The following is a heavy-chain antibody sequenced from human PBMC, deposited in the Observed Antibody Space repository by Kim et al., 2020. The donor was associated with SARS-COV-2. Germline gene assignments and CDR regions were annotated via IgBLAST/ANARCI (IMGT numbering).Heavy chain of an antibody. J-gene: IGHJ6*02. CDR3: ARGVSGTKAMDV. Sequence: SYGQKSTGSVTMTRDTSTSTVYMELSSLRSEDTAVYYCARGVSGTKAMDVWGQGTTVTVSS. V-gene: IGHV1-46*01. D-gene: IGHD6-19*01.